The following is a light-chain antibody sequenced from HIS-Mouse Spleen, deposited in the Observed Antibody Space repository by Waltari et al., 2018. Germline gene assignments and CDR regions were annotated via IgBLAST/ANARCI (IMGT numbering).Light chain of an antibody. CDR2: DDC. CDR3: QVWDSSSDHVV. J-gene: IGLJ2*01. CDR1: NIGSKS. V-gene: IGLV3-21*03. Sequence: SYVLTQPPSVSVAPGKTARITCGGNNIGSKSVHWYQQKPGQAPVLVVYDDCDRPSGIAGRFSGSNSGNTATLTISRVEAGDEADYYCQVWDSSSDHVVFGGGTKLTVL.